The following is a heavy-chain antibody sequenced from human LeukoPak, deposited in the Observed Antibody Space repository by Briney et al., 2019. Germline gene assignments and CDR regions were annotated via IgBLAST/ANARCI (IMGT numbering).Heavy chain of an antibody. V-gene: IGHV3-9*01. Sequence: GGSLRLSCAASGFTFDDYAMHWVRQAPGKGLEWVSGISWNSGSIGYADSVKGRFTISRDNAKNSLYLQMNSLRAEDTALYYCAKSPMVRAPPDYWGQGTLVTVSS. D-gene: IGHD3-10*01. J-gene: IGHJ4*02. CDR1: GFTFDDYA. CDR2: ISWNSGSI. CDR3: AKSPMVRAPPDY.